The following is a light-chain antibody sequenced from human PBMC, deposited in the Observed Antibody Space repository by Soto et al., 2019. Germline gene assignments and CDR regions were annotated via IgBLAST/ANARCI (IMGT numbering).Light chain of an antibody. CDR1: ISNIEKNYD. CDR2: GTN. J-gene: IGLJ3*02. V-gene: IGLV1-40*01. CDR3: QSYDSSMPGWV. Sequence: QSVLAHPPSVTRAPGQSLAMSFTGSISNIEKNYDVHWYHHLPGTAPKLLIYGTNNRPSWVPYRFSGSRSGTSASLEITGLQAEDEGDYYCQSYDSSMPGWVFGGGTKVTAL.